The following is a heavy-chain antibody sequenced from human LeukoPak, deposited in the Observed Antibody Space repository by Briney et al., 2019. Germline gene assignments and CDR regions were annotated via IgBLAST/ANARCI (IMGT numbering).Heavy chain of an antibody. D-gene: IGHD1-26*01. CDR1: GFTFSSYG. CDR3: AMDGGSY. Sequence: GRSLRLSCAASGFTFSSYGMHWVRQAPGKGLEWVTVIWYDGSNTYYADSVKGRFTISRDNSKNTLYLQMNSLRAEDTALYYCAMDGGSYWGKGTTVTVPS. J-gene: IGHJ6*04. CDR2: IWYDGSNT. V-gene: IGHV3-33*01.